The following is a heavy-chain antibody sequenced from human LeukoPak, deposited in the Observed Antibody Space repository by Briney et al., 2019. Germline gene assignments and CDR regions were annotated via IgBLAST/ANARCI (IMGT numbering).Heavy chain of an antibody. CDR1: GFSLSTSGMC. D-gene: IGHD3-10*01. CDR2: IDWDDDK. CDR3: ARESGYYGSGSYSPFDY. Sequence: SGPTLVNPTQTLTLTCTFSGFSLSTSGMCVSWIRQPPGKALEWLARIDWDDDKYYRTSLKTRLTISKDTSKNQVVLTMTNMDPVDTATYHCARESGYYGSGSYSPFDYWGQGTLVTVSS. J-gene: IGHJ4*02. V-gene: IGHV2-70*11.